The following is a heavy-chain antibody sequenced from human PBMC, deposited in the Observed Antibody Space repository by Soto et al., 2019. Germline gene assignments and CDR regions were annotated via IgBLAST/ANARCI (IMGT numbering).Heavy chain of an antibody. D-gene: IGHD3-22*01. Sequence: SETLSLTCTVSGGSVSSGSYYRSWIRQPPGKGLEGIGYIYYSGSTNYNPSLKSRVTISVDTSKNQISLKLRSVTVAVTAVFYCVRGTYYYDSSGYHNWFDPWGEGTLVTVSS. V-gene: IGHV4-61*01. CDR1: GGSVSSGSYY. J-gene: IGHJ5*02. CDR3: VRGTYYYDSSGYHNWFDP. CDR2: IYYSGST.